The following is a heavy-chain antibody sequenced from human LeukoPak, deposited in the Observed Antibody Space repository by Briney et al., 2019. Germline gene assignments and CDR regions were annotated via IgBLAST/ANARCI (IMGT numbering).Heavy chain of an antibody. D-gene: IGHD5-24*01. V-gene: IGHV4-59*11. Sequence: SETLSLTCTVSGGSISSHYWTWIRQPPGKGLEWIGYIYDSGITSYNPSLMSRVTISVDTSKNQFSLRLSSVTAADTAVYYCARGTRGYNSGPFDHWGQGTLVTVSS. CDR1: GGSISSHY. CDR3: ARGTRGYNSGPFDH. CDR2: IYDSGIT. J-gene: IGHJ4*02.